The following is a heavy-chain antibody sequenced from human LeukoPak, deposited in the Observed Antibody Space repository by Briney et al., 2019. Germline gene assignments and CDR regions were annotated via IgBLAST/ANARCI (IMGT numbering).Heavy chain of an antibody. CDR1: GFTFGSFW. CDR2: INDDGSST. J-gene: IGHJ4*02. D-gene: IGHD4-17*01. V-gene: IGHV3-74*01. Sequence: GGSPSLSCAVSGFTFGSFWRHWVRQAPGKGLVWVSRINDDGSSTSYADSVRGRFTISRDNAKNTLYLQMNSLRAEDTAVYYCARGFSTVTTDWGQGTLVTVSS. CDR3: ARGFSTVTTD.